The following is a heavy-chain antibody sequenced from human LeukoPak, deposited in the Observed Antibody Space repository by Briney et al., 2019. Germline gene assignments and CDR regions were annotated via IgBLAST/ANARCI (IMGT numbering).Heavy chain of an antibody. CDR3: AREGAVAGTPQYYFDF. D-gene: IGHD6-19*01. CDR2: MTTSGNTI. CDR1: GITFSGYS. V-gene: IGHV3-48*01. Sequence: GGSLRLSCVVSGITFSGYSMIWVRQAPGKGLEWLSFMTTSGNTIFYAESVKDRFTISRDNAKKSLYLQMNSLRAEDTAVYYCAREGAVAGTPQYYFDFWGQGTLVTVSS. J-gene: IGHJ4*02.